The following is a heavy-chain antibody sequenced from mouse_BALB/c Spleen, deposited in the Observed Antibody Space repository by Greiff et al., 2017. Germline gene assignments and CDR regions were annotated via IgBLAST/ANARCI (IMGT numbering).Heavy chain of an antibody. D-gene: IGHD2-4*01. Sequence: EVQLQQSGAELVKPGASVKLSCTASGFNIKDTYMHRVKQRPEQGLEWIGRIDPANGNTKYDPKFQGKATITADTSSNTAYLQLSSLTSEDTAVYYCARGWDYDDYAMDYWGQGTSVTVSS. CDR3: ARGWDYDDYAMDY. J-gene: IGHJ4*01. CDR2: IDPANGNT. CDR1: GFNIKDTY. V-gene: IGHV14-3*02.